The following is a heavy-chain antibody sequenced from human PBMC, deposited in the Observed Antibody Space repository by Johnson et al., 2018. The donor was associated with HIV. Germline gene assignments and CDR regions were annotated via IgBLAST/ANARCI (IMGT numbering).Heavy chain of an antibody. V-gene: IGHV3-43D*03. Sequence: QLVESGGVVVQPGGSLRLSCAASGFTFDDYAMHWVRQAPGKGLEWVSLISWDGGSTYYADSVKGRFTISRDNSKNSLYLQMNSLRAEDTALYYCAKAGDSSGRDVFDIWGQGTMVTVSS. D-gene: IGHD3-22*01. J-gene: IGHJ3*02. CDR3: AKAGDSSGRDVFDI. CDR2: ISWDGGST. CDR1: GFTFDDYA.